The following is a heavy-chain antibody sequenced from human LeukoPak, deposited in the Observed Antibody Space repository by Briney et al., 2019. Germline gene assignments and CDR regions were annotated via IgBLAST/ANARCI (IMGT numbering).Heavy chain of an antibody. D-gene: IGHD2-8*01. CDR3: ARAAARYCTNGVCYTYETPYFDY. J-gene: IGHJ4*02. CDR1: GGSISRDY. CDR2: MYYSGGT. Sequence: PSETLSLTCTVSGGSISRDYWSWIRQPPGKGLEWIGYMYYSGGTHYNPSLKSRVTISVDTSKNQFSLILTSVTAADTAVYYCARAAARYCTNGVCYTYETPYFDYWGQGTLVTVSS. V-gene: IGHV4-59*01.